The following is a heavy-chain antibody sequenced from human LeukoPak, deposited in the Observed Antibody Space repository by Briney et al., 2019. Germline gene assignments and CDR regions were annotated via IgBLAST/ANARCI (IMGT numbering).Heavy chain of an antibody. J-gene: IGHJ4*02. Sequence: GGSLRLSCAASGFTFSSYAMHWVRQAPGKGLEWVAVISYDGSNKYYADSVKGRFTISRDNSKNTLYLQMNTLRAEDTAVYYCARDPGGVVYFDYWGQGTLVTVSS. CDR3: ARDPGGVVYFDY. CDR2: ISYDGSNK. V-gene: IGHV3-30-3*01. CDR1: GFTFSSYA. D-gene: IGHD2-8*01.